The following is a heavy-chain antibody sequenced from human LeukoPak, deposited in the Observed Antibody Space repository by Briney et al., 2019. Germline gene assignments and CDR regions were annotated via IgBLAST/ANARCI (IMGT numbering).Heavy chain of an antibody. CDR1: GFTFSSYG. Sequence: GGSLRLSCAASGFTFSSYGMRWVRQAPGKGLEWVAVIRYDGSNKYYADSVKGRFTISRDNSKNTLYLQMNSLRAEDTAVYYCASLYSSSGHLNVYYFDYWGQGTLVTVSS. CDR2: IRYDGSNK. J-gene: IGHJ4*02. CDR3: ASLYSSSGHLNVYYFDY. V-gene: IGHV3-33*01. D-gene: IGHD6-13*01.